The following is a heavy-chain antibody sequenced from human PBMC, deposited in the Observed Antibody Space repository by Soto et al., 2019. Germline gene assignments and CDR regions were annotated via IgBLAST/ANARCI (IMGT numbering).Heavy chain of an antibody. J-gene: IGHJ6*02. CDR2: VSPPFRTS. D-gene: IGHD3-10*01. CDR3: ARVLYYGSGSYSPYGMDV. Sequence: QVQLVQSGAEVKKPGSSVKVSCKTSGVSFNNNGIGWVRQAPGHGLEWMGGVSPPFRTSNYASKFQGRISITADASTGTVNMELSSLTSEDTAQYYCARVLYYGSGSYSPYGMDVWGQGTTVTVSS. CDR1: GVSFNNNG. V-gene: IGHV1-69*01.